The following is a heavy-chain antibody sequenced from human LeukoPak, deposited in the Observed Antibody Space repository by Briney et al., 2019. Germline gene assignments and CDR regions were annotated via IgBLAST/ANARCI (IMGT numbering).Heavy chain of an antibody. Sequence: SETLSLTCTVSGASLSRYYWTWIRQPPGKGLEWIGYIHYSGSTNYNASLKRRLAISVDTSKNQISMKLTSVTAADTAVYYCATYSDSDYTVFDSWGQGTLVTVSS. CDR1: GASLSRYY. CDR3: ATYSDSDYTVFDS. J-gene: IGHJ4*02. CDR2: IHYSGST. V-gene: IGHV4-59*01. D-gene: IGHD1-26*01.